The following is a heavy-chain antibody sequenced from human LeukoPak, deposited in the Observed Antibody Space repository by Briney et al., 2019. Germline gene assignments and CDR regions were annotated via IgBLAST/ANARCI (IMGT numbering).Heavy chain of an antibody. D-gene: IGHD2-15*01. J-gene: IGHJ4*02. CDR3: ARLYCSGRGCPDS. Sequence: SETLSLTCTVSGGSMSSSSYYWGWIRQPPGKGLEWIGNIFYSGTTYYNPSLESRVTISVDTSKNQFSLKLSSVTAADTAVYYCARLYCSGRGCPDSWGQGTLVTVSS. V-gene: IGHV4-39*01. CDR1: GGSMSSSSYY. CDR2: IFYSGTT.